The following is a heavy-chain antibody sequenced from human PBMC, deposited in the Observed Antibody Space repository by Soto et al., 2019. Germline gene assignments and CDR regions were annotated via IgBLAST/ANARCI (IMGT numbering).Heavy chain of an antibody. Sequence: EVQLVECGGGLVQPGGSLRLSCAASGFTFSSYEMNWVRQAPGKGLEWVSYISSSGSTIYYADSVKGRFTISRDNAKNSLYLQMNSLRAEDTAVYYCGGITMVRAYGMDVWGQGTTVTVSS. D-gene: IGHD3-10*01. CDR2: ISSSGSTI. CDR1: GFTFSSYE. CDR3: GGITMVRAYGMDV. J-gene: IGHJ6*02. V-gene: IGHV3-48*03.